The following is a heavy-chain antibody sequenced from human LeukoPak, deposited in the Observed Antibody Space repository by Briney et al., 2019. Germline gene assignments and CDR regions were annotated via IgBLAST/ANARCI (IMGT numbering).Heavy chain of an antibody. CDR2: ISASNGNT. V-gene: IGHV1-18*01. J-gene: IGHJ6*03. CDR1: GYTFTRYG. CDR3: ARGGSGSYYHMDV. D-gene: IGHD3-10*01. Sequence: ASVRVSCKASGYTFTRYGISWVRQAPGQGLQWLGWISASNGNTNYAQKFRDRVTMTTDTSTSTAYMELRSLRSDDTAVYYCARGGSGSYYHMDVWGKGTTVTVSS.